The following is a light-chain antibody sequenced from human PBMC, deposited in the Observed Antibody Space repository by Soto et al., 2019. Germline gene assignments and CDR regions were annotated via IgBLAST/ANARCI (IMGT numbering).Light chain of an antibody. V-gene: IGKV3-15*01. CDR2: GAS. J-gene: IGKJ5*01. Sequence: EIVLTQSPATLSVSPGERATLSCRASQSFSSHLAWFQQKPGQAPRLLIYGASTRASAIPARFSGSGSETDFTLTISRLEPEDFAVYYCQQYDNSPFTFGQGTRLEI. CDR1: QSFSSH. CDR3: QQYDNSPFT.